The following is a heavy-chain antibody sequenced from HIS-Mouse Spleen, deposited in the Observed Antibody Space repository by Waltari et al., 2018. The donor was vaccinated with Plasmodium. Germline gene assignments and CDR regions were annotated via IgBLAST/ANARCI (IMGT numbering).Heavy chain of an antibody. D-gene: IGHD6-13*01. CDR1: GFTFSSYG. J-gene: IGHJ4*02. Sequence: QVQLVESGGDVVPPGRSLRLSCADSGFTFSSYGMHWVRQAPGKGLEWVAVISYDGSNKYYADSVKGRFTISRDNSKNTLYLQMNSLRAEDTAVYYCAKDRRSSSWYVDYWGQGTLVTVSS. V-gene: IGHV3-30*18. CDR2: ISYDGSNK. CDR3: AKDRRSSSWYVDY.